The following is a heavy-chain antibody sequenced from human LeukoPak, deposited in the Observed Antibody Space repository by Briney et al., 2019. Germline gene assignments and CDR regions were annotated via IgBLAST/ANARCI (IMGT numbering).Heavy chain of an antibody. J-gene: IGHJ5*02. CDR1: GYTFTGYY. CDR2: INPNSGGK. Sequence: ASVTVSCKASGYTFTGYYMHWVRQAPGQGLEWMGWINPNSGGKNYAQKFQGRVTMTRDTSISTAYMELSRLRSDDTAVYYCARGAEAGWFDPWGQGTLVTVSS. CDR3: ARGAEAGWFDP. V-gene: IGHV1-2*02. D-gene: IGHD6-13*01.